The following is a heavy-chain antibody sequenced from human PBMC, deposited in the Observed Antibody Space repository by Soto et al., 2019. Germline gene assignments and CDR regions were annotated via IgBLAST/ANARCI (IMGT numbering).Heavy chain of an antibody. D-gene: IGHD3-16*02. CDR3: AAGPLMITFGGVIVPYVYYGMDV. V-gene: IGHV1-58*01. CDR1: GFTFTSSA. Sequence: SGKVSCKASGFTFTSSAVQWVRQARGQRLEWIGWIVVGSGNTNYAQKFQERVTITRDMSTSTAYMELSSLRSEDTAVYYCAAGPLMITFGGVIVPYVYYGMDVWGQGTTVTVSS. CDR2: IVVGSGNT. J-gene: IGHJ6*02.